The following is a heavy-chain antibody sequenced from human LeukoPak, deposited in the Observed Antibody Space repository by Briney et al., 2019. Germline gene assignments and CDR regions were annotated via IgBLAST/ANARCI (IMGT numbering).Heavy chain of an antibody. CDR3: ARVNYYGSGSYGY. J-gene: IGHJ4*02. CDR2: IYHSGST. D-gene: IGHD3-10*01. CDR1: GYSISSGYY. V-gene: IGHV4-38-2*02. Sequence: SETQSLTCTVSGYSISSGYYWGWIRQPPGKGLEWIGSIYHSGSTYYNPSLKSRVTISVDTSKNQFSLKLSSVTAADTAVYYCARVNYYGSGSYGYWGQGTLVTVSS.